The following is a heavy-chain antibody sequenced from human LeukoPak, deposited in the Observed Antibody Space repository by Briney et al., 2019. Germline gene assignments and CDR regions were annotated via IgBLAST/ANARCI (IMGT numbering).Heavy chain of an antibody. Sequence: GGSLRLSCAASGFTFSSYSTNWVRQAPGKGLEWVSCISDSSSHIYHADSVKGRFTTSRDNAKNSVFLLMNSLRAEDTAVYYCARDRPPGGLGAFDYWGQGTLVTVSS. J-gene: IGHJ4*02. CDR2: ISDSSSHI. V-gene: IGHV3-21*01. D-gene: IGHD3-10*01. CDR1: GFTFSSYS. CDR3: ARDRPPGGLGAFDY.